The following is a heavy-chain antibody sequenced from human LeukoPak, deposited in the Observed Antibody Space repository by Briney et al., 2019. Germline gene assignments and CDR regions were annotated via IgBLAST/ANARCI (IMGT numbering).Heavy chain of an antibody. J-gene: IGHJ4*02. Sequence: GGSLRLSCAASGFTFSSYAMSWVRQAPGKGLEWVSSINSGSTYINYADSVKGRFTISRDNAENSLYLQMSSLRAEDTAVYYCARVSLGNNYGSGSYDYWGQGTLVTVSS. D-gene: IGHD3-10*01. CDR1: GFTFSSYA. CDR3: ARVSLGNNYGSGSYDY. CDR2: INSGSTYI. V-gene: IGHV3-21*01.